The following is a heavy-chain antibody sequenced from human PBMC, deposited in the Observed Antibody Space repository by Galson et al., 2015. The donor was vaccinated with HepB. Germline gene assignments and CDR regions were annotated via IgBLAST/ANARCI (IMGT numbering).Heavy chain of an antibody. CDR1: GFSLTTDGVG. V-gene: IGHV2-5*02. J-gene: IGHJ5*02. CDR2: IYWDDDK. D-gene: IGHD2-15*01. Sequence: PALVKPTQTLTLTCTFSGFSLTTDGVGVGWIRQPPGKALEWLALIYWDDDKRYSPSLRSRLTITKDTSKNQVVLTMTNMDPADTATYYCAHRGFFGSEGRGFDPWGQGTLVTVSS. CDR3: AHRGFFGSEGRGFDP.